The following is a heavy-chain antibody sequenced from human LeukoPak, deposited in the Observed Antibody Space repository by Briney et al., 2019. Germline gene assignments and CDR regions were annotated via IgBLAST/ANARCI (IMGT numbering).Heavy chain of an antibody. J-gene: IGHJ3*01. CDR3: ARDRYSFAIRGEDAFDV. Sequence: GASVKLSCKASGYTFSSYGISWVRQAPGQGLEWMAWISAYNGNTNSAQKFQDGVTATTDTSTSTAYIELRSLRPDDTGVYFCARDRYSFAIRGEDAFDVWGQGTMVIVSS. V-gene: IGHV1-18*01. D-gene: IGHD3-16*01. CDR1: GYTFSSYG. CDR2: ISAYNGNT.